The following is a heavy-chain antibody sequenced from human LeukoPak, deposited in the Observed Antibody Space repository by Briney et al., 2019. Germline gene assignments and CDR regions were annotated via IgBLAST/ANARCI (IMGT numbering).Heavy chain of an antibody. CDR2: IYPGDSDV. J-gene: IGHJ5*02. V-gene: IGHV5-51*01. CDR1: GYSFTTYW. D-gene: IGHD6-6*01. Sequence: GESLKISCKGSGYSFTTYWIGWVRQMPGKGLEWMGTIYPGDSDVKYSPSFQGQVTISVDKSINTAYLQWTSLKASDTAMYYCARQIAVRTNWFDPWGQGTPVTVSS. CDR3: ARQIAVRTNWFDP.